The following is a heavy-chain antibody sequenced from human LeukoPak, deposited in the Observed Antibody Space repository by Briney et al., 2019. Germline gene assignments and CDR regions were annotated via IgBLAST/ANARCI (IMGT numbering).Heavy chain of an antibody. Sequence: PGGSLRLSCAASGFTFATYGMSWVRQAPGKGLEWVSVVGESAATTHYADSVKGRFFISRDNSKNTVHPQMNSLRAEDTAVYYCAKDSFIVVRGVGSDDGFAVWGQGTMVTVSS. V-gene: IGHV3-23*01. J-gene: IGHJ3*01. CDR1: GFTFATYG. CDR2: VGESAATT. D-gene: IGHD3-10*01. CDR3: AKDSFIVVRGVGSDDGFAV.